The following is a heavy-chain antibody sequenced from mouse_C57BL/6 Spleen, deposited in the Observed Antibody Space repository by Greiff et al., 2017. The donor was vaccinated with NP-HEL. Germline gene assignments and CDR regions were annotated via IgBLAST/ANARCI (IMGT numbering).Heavy chain of an antibody. CDR1: GYTFTSYW. V-gene: IGHV1-50*01. J-gene: IGHJ3*01. D-gene: IGHD4-1*01. CDR3: ARNWDGGFAY. CDR2: IDPADSYT. Sequence: QVQLQQSGAELVKPGASVKLSCKASGYTFTSYWMQWVKQRPGQGLEWIGEIDPADSYTNYNQKFKGKATLTVDTSSSTAYMQLSSLTSEDSAVYYCARNWDGGFAYWGQGTLVTVSA.